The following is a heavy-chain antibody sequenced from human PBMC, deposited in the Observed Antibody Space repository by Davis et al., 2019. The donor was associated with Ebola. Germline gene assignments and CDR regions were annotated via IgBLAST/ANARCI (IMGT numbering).Heavy chain of an antibody. CDR3: AREWSGSLGPFDY. J-gene: IGHJ4*02. Sequence: ASVKVSCKASGYSFNLYALQWVRQAPGQSLEWMGWISPHIGNTKYSQKFQGRVTITRDTSASTAYMELSSLRSEDTAVYYCAREWSGSLGPFDYWGQGTLVTVSS. D-gene: IGHD3-3*01. CDR2: ISPHIGNT. V-gene: IGHV1-3*01. CDR1: GYSFNLYA.